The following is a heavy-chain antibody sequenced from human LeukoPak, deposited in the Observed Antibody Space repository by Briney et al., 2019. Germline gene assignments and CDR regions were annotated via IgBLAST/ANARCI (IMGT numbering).Heavy chain of an antibody. Sequence: PSETLTLTCTASGGSISSYYWSWIRQPPGKGLEWIGYIYYSGSNNYNPSLKSRVTISGDTSENQFPLHLSYVTPSDTAMYYCAGTPDFWTPYRGVYWGQGTLGTVSS. V-gene: IGHV4-59*08. D-gene: IGHD3-3*01. CDR2: IYYSGSN. CDR3: AGTPDFWTPYRGVY. J-gene: IGHJ4*02. CDR1: GGSISSYY.